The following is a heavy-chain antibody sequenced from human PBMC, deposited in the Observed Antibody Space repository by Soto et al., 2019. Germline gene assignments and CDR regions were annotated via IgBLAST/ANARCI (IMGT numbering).Heavy chain of an antibody. V-gene: IGHV1-2*02. CDR1: GYTFTGYD. CDR2: INPNSGDT. D-gene: IGHD2-8*01. CDR3: ARLGPVRMYSYYGMDV. J-gene: IGHJ6*02. Sequence: ASVKVSCKASGYTFTGYDMHWVRQAPGQRLEWMGWINPNSGDTNYSQKFRGGVTMTRDTSISTAYMELSRLRSDDTAVYYCARLGPVRMYSYYGMDVWGQGTTVTVSS.